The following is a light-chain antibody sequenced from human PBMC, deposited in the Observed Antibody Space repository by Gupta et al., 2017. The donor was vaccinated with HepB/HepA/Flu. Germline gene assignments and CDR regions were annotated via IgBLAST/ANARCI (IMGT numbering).Light chain of an antibody. CDR2: DAS. CDR3: QQRSDWPLST. J-gene: IGKJ3*01. CDR1: QSVGTY. V-gene: IGKV3-11*01. Sequence: IVLTQSPATLSLSPGERATLSCRATQSVGTYLAWYQHKPGQAPRLLIYDASNRATGIPARFSGSGSGTDFTLTISSLEPEDVAVYYCQQRSDWPLSTFGPGTRVDIK.